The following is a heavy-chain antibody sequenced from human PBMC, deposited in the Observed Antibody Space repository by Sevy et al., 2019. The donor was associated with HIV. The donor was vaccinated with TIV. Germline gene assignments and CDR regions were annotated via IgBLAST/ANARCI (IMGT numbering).Heavy chain of an antibody. CDR1: GFTFSNAW. Sequence: GGSLRLSCAASGFTFSNAWMNWVRQAPGKGLEWVGRIKSKTDGETTEYAAPVRGRFTISRDDSKTTMYLQMNSLKTEDTAIYYCTTDGLNYFGSGSYAFDIWGQRTMVTVSS. D-gene: IGHD3-10*01. V-gene: IGHV3-15*07. CDR2: IKSKTDGETT. J-gene: IGHJ3*02. CDR3: TTDGLNYFGSGSYAFDI.